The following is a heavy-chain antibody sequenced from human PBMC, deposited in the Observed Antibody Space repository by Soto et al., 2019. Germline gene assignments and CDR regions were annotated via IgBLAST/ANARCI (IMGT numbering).Heavy chain of an antibody. CDR3: AREGPYNIFWGGKGGVFDI. CDR2: ISAYNGNT. Sequence: ASVKVSCKASGYTFTSYGISWVRQAPGQGLEWMGWISAYNGNTNYAQKLQGRVTMTTDTSTSTAYMELRSLRSDDTAVYYCAREGPYNIFWGGKGGVFDIGGKGKMVTVS. V-gene: IGHV1-18*01. J-gene: IGHJ3*02. D-gene: IGHD2-8*02. CDR1: GYTFTSYG.